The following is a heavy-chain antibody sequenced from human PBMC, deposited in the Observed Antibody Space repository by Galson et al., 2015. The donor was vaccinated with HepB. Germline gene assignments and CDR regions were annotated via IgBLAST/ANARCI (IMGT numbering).Heavy chain of an antibody. CDR3: ARVSISGSAWRGTADY. J-gene: IGHJ4*02. CDR2: IDPSDSEI. Sequence: QSGAEVKKPGESLRISCKGFGYSFTSYWITWVRQVPGKGLEWMGRIDPSDSEINFNPSFQGHVTISTDNSIDTAYLQWNSLKASDTAIYYCARVSISGSAWRGTADYWGQGTLVTVSS. D-gene: IGHD6-19*01. CDR1: GYSFTSYW. V-gene: IGHV5-10-1*01.